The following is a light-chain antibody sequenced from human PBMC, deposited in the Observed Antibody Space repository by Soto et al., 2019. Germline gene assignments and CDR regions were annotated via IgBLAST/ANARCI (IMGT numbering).Light chain of an antibody. CDR3: ETWDSNTRV. J-gene: IGLJ3*02. CDR1: SGHSSYI. Sequence: QPVLTQSSSASASLGSSVKLTCTLSSGHSSYIIAWHQQQPGQAPPYLMKLEGSGSYNKGSGVPDRFSGSSSRADRYLTIANLQFEDEDNYYCETWDSNTRVFGGGTKLTVL. CDR2: LEGSGSY. V-gene: IGLV4-60*02.